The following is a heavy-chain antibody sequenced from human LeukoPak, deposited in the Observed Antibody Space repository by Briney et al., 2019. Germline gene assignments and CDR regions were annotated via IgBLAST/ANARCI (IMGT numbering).Heavy chain of an antibody. J-gene: IGHJ4*02. Sequence: GASVKVSCKASGYTFTGCYMHWVRQAPGQGLEWMGWINPSSGGTNYAQKFQGRVTMTRDTSISTAYMELSRLRSDDTAVYYCARLSDSSGYYYLDYWGQGTPVTVSS. CDR1: GYTFTGCY. CDR2: INPSSGGT. V-gene: IGHV1-2*02. D-gene: IGHD3-22*01. CDR3: ARLSDSSGYYYLDY.